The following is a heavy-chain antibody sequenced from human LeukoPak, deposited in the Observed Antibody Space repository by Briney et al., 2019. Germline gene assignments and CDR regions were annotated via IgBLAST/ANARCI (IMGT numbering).Heavy chain of an antibody. CDR2: ISYDGSNR. CDR1: GFTFSSYG. CDR3: ARDRGRREDY. Sequence: PGGSLRLSCAVSGFTFSSYGMHWVRQAPGKGLEWVAVISYDGSNRYYADSVKGRFTISRDTSKNTLYLQMNSLRAEDTAVYYCARDRGRREDYWGQGTLVTVSS. V-gene: IGHV3-30*03. D-gene: IGHD1-26*01. J-gene: IGHJ4*02.